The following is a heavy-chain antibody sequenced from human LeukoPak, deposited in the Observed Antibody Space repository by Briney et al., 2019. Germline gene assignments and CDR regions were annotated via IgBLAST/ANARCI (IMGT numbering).Heavy chain of an antibody. CDR2: IYSGGST. Sequence: PGGSLRISCAVSGFTLANNYITWARQAPGKGLEWVSVIYSGGSTFYAASVKGRFTISRDTSKNTAYLQMNSLRAEDTAVYYCAGSLSFGYAGWGQGTLVTVSS. V-gene: IGHV3-53*01. CDR1: GFTLANNY. CDR3: AGSLSFGYAG. J-gene: IGHJ4*02. D-gene: IGHD3-16*01.